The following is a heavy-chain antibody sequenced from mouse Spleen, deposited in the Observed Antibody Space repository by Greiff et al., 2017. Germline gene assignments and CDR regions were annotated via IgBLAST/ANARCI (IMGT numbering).Heavy chain of an antibody. Sequence: EVKLMESGPGLVKPSQSLSLTCSVTGYSITSGYYWNWIRQFPGNKLEWMGYISYDGSNNYNPSLKNRISITRDTSKNQFFLKLNSVTTEDTATYYCARDEILYDWGQGTTLTVSS. D-gene: IGHD2-3*01. CDR3: ARDEILYD. CDR2: ISYDGSN. J-gene: IGHJ2*01. CDR1: GYSITSGYY. V-gene: IGHV3-6*01.